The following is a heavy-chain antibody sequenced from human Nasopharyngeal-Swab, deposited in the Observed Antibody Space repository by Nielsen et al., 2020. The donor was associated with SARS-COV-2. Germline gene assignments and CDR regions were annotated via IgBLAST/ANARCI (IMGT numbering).Heavy chain of an antibody. CDR3: AKARRTDTYGFESFDY. Sequence: GGSLRLSCPASGFTFDDYAMYWVRKAPGKGLEWVPGISWKGKIRGHADSVEGRFTISRDNARNSLYLQMNSLRAEDTALYYCAKARRTDTYGFESFDYWGQGTLVTVSS. J-gene: IGHJ4*02. CDR2: ISWKGKIR. D-gene: IGHD5-18*01. V-gene: IGHV3-9*01. CDR1: GFTFDDYA.